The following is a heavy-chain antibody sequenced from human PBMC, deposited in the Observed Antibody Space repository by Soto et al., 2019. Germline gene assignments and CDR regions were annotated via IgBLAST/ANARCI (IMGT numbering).Heavy chain of an antibody. J-gene: IGHJ4*02. Sequence: EVQLVESGGGLVAPGGSLRLSCVASGFTLTTYTMNWVRQAPGTGLEWVSPINGRSTYKYYSESVKGRFTITRDKAQNSLFLQMLRLVPEDTAVYYCVIEDGVVRASYAFDSWGQGTLVTVSS. CDR3: VIEDGVVRASYAFDS. V-gene: IGHV3-21*02. CDR2: INGRSTYK. CDR1: GFTLTTYT. D-gene: IGHD1-26*01.